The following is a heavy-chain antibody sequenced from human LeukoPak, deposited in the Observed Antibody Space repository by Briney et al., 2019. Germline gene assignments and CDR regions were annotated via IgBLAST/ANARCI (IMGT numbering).Heavy chain of an antibody. V-gene: IGHV4-59*01. D-gene: IGHD1-1*01. CDR3: ARGRVSSSTWYSTYYYYFCMDV. CDR2: IYYSGST. Sequence: PSETLSLTCTVSGGSISSYYWSWIRQPPGKGLEWIGYIYYSGSTNYNPSLNGRVSISRDTTNNLFSLRLRSVTAADTAVYFCARGRVSSSTWYSTYYYYFCMDVWGKGTTVTVSS. J-gene: IGHJ6*03. CDR1: GGSISSYY.